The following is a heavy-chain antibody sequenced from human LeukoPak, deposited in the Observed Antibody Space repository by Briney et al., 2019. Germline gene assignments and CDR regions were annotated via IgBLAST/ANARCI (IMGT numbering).Heavy chain of an antibody. CDR2: ISWNSGSI. D-gene: IGHD2-2*01. Sequence: PGGSLRLSCAASGFTFDDYAMHWVRQAPGKGLEWVSGISWNSGSIGYADSVKGRFTISRDNAKNSLYLQMSSLRAEDTAVYYCARDASTRCYLCEVDYWGQGTLVTVSS. CDR1: GFTFDDYA. CDR3: ARDASTRCYLCEVDY. V-gene: IGHV3-9*01. J-gene: IGHJ4*02.